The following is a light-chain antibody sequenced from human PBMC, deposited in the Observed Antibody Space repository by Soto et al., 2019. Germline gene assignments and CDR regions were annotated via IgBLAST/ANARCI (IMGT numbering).Light chain of an antibody. CDR1: QSITTY. V-gene: IGKV1-39*01. CDR3: QQIYSAPLT. Sequence: DIQMTQSPSSLSASVGDRVTITCRASQSITTYLNWYRQKPGKAPKLLIYAASSLQSGVPSRFSGSGSETEFTLSISRLQPEDFATYFCQQIYSAPLTFGGGTKVDI. CDR2: AAS. J-gene: IGKJ4*01.